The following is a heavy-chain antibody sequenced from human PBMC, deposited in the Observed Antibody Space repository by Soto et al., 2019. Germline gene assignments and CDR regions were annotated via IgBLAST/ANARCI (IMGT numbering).Heavy chain of an antibody. CDR2: ILPILGTA. CDR3: AFLPDYGDFPLSDY. V-gene: IGHV1-69*01. D-gene: IGHD4-17*01. Sequence: VQLVQSGAEVKKPGSSVKVSGKVSGGTFTSYAVTWGRRALDQGLGGRGGILPILGTANYAKRFQGRVTITADESTSTAYMELSSLRSEDTAVYYCAFLPDYGDFPLSDYWGQGTLVTVSS. J-gene: IGHJ4*02. CDR1: GGTFTSYA.